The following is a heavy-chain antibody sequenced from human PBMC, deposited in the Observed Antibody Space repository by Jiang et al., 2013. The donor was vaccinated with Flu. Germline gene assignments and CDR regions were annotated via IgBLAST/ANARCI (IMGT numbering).Heavy chain of an antibody. V-gene: IGHV3-48*03. J-gene: IGHJ4*02. CDR2: ISGSGTTI. CDR1: GFTFSSYE. Sequence: QLVESGGGLVQPGGSLRLSCVASGFTFSSYEMNWVRQAPGKGLEWVSYISGSGTTIYYADSVKGRFTISRDNAKNSVYLQMNSLKAEDTAVYYCARVPDYWGQGTLVTVSS. CDR3: ARVPDY.